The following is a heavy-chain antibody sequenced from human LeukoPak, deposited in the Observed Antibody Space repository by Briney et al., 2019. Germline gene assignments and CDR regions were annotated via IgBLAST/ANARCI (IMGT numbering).Heavy chain of an antibody. CDR2: ISYNGGST. CDR1: GFTFSSYA. Sequence: GGSLRLSCSASGFTFSSYAMHWVRQAPGKGLEYVSAISYNGGSTYYADFVKGRFTISRDNSKNTLYLQMSSLRAEDTAVYYCVKVFGKSNFDYWGQGTLVTVSS. V-gene: IGHV3-64D*06. J-gene: IGHJ4*02. CDR3: VKVFGKSNFDY. D-gene: IGHD3-3*01.